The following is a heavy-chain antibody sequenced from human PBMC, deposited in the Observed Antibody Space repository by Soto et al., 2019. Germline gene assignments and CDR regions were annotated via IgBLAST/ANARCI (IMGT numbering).Heavy chain of an antibody. CDR3: AGQYNWNDWAFDY. Sequence: SETLSLTCTVSGGSISSSSYYWGWIRQPPGKGLEWIGSIYYSGSTYYNPSLKSRVTISVDTSKNQFSLKLSSVTAADTAVYYCAGQYNWNDWAFDYWGQGTLVTVSS. CDR2: IYYSGST. V-gene: IGHV4-39*01. D-gene: IGHD1-20*01. J-gene: IGHJ4*02. CDR1: GGSISSSSYY.